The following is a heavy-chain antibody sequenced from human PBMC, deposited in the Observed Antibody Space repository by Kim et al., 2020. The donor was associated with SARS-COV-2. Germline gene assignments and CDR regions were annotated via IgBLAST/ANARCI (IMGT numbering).Heavy chain of an antibody. CDR2: INPNSGGT. CDR3: ARGGDNYYDSSGYYYY. V-gene: IGHV1-2*02. D-gene: IGHD3-22*01. CDR1: GYTFTGYY. J-gene: IGHJ4*02. Sequence: ASVKVSCKASGYTFTGYYMHWVRQAPGQGLEWMGWINPNSGGTNYAQKFQGRVTMTRDTSISTAYMELSRLRSDDTAVYYCARGGDNYYDSSGYYYYWGQGTLVTVSS.